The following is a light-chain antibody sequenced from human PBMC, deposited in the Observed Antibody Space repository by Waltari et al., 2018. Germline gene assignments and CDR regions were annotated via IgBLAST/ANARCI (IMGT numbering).Light chain of an antibody. CDR3: QYYGNSHT. V-gene: IGKV3-20*01. J-gene: IGKJ1*01. CDR1: QSFSSNY. CDR2: VAS. Sequence: EIVLMQYPGTLSLSIGERVTLSCRASQSFSSNYLAWYQKEPGQSPSLLIYVASRRATGIPDRLSGSGSGTDFTLTISRLEPEDSAHYYCQYYGNSHTFGQGTKVEIK.